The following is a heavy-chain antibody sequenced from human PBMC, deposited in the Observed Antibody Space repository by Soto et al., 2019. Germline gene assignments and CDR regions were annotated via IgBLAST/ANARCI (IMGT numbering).Heavy chain of an antibody. J-gene: IGHJ4*02. CDR2: IKSKTDGGTT. V-gene: IGHV3-15*07. CDR1: GLTFSNVW. CDR3: PTDIWPYFQSDY. D-gene: IGHD2-21*01. Sequence: VQLVESGGGFVKPGGSLRLSCAASGLTFSNVWMNWVRQAPGKGLEWVGHIKSKTDGGTTDYAAPVKGRFTISRDDSKNTLDLQMNRLKIDDTGVYYCPTDIWPYFQSDYWGQGTLVTVSP.